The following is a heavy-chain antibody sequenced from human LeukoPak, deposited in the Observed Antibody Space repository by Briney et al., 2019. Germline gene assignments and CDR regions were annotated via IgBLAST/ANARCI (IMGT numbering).Heavy chain of an antibody. V-gene: IGHV3-23*01. J-gene: IGHJ4*02. CDR2: ISGSGGST. CDR1: GFTFSSYA. D-gene: IGHD4-17*01. CDR3: GKKLTSVTTS. Sequence: GGSLRLSCAASGFTFSSYAMSWVRQAPGKGLEWVSAISGSGGSTYYADSVKGRFTISRDNSKNTLYLQMNSLRAEDTAVYYWGKKLTSVTTSWGQGTLVTVSS.